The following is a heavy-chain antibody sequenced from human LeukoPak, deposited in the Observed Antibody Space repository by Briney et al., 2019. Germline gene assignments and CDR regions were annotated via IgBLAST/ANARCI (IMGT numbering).Heavy chain of an antibody. CDR3: ARGRFLYYYDSSGSDAFDI. J-gene: IGHJ3*02. Sequence: GASVKVSCKASGYTFTSYDINLVRQATGQGLEWMEWMNPNSGNTGYAQKFQGRVTMTRNTSISTAYMELSSLRSEDTAVYYCARGRFLYYYDSSGSDAFDIWGQGTMVTVSS. CDR2: MNPNSGNT. V-gene: IGHV1-8*01. D-gene: IGHD3-22*01. CDR1: GYTFTSYD.